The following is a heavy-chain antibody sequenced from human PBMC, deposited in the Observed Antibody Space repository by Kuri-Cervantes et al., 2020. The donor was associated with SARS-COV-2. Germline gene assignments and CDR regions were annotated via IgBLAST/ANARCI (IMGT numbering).Heavy chain of an antibody. CDR3: ARLGGLRLGELSSPNYYYYGMDV. D-gene: IGHD3-16*02. Sequence: YWSWIRQHPGKGLEWMGIIYPGDSDTRYSPSFQGQVTISADKSISTAYLQWSSLKASDTAMYYCARLGGLRLGELSSPNYYYYGMDVWGQGTTVTVSS. CDR2: IYPGDSDT. J-gene: IGHJ6*02. V-gene: IGHV5-51*01. CDR1: YW.